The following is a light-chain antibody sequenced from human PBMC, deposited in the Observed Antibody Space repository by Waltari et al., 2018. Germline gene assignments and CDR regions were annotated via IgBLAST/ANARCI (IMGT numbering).Light chain of an antibody. CDR3: TSYAGSHNWV. CDR2: EVN. Sequence: QSALTQPPSVSGSPGQAVTISCPGTSSDVAGSNQVSWYQHHPGKAPKLMISEVNKRPSGVPDRFSGSKSGNTASLTVSGLQADDEADYYCTSYAGSHNWVFGGGTKLTVL. J-gene: IGLJ2*01. V-gene: IGLV2-8*01. CDR1: SSDVAGSNQ.